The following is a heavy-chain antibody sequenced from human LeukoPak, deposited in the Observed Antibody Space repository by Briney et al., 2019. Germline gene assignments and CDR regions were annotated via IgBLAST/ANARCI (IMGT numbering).Heavy chain of an antibody. CDR3: AREAGYSDAFDI. CDR2: IGTCGDP. CDR1: GFTFSSYL. J-gene: IGHJ3*02. Sequence: GGSLRLSCAASGFTFSSYLMLWVRHATGKALEGVSAIGTCGDPYYPGSVKGRLTISRENAKYSLYLQMNSLRAGDTAVYYCAREAGYSDAFDIWGQGTMVTVSS. V-gene: IGHV3-13*05. D-gene: IGHD5-18*01.